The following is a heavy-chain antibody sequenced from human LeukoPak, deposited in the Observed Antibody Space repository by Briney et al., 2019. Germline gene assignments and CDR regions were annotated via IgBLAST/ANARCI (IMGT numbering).Heavy chain of an antibody. CDR1: GFTFSSYS. CDR2: ISSSSSTI. CDR3: ARGRVITMVRGVLVY. J-gene: IGHJ4*02. Sequence: GGSLRLSCAASGFTFSSYSMNWVRQAPGKGLEWVSYISSSSSTIYYADSVKGRFTISRDNAKNSLYLQMNSLRAEDTAVYYCARGRVITMVRGVLVYWGQGTLVTVSS. D-gene: IGHD3-10*01. V-gene: IGHV3-48*01.